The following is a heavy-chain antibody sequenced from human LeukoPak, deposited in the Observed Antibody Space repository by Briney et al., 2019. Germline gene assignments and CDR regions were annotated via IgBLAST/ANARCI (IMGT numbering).Heavy chain of an antibody. Sequence: PGGSLRLSCAASGFSFNNYWMSWVRQAPGKGLEWVANIKQDGSEKYYVDSVKGRFTISRDNARKSLYLEMNNLRSEDTAVYYCARVVGLTGYSSSWYSGYYYYMDVWGKGTTVTVSS. CDR2: IKQDGSEK. V-gene: IGHV3-7*03. CDR3: ARVVGLTGYSSSWYSGYYYYMDV. D-gene: IGHD6-13*01. CDR1: GFSFNNYW. J-gene: IGHJ6*03.